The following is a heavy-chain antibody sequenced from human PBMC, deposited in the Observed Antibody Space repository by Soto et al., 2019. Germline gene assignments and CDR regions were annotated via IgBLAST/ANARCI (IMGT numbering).Heavy chain of an antibody. CDR2: IIDTGNT. D-gene: IGHD3-16*01. Sequence: QLQLQQWGAGLLKPSETLSLTCAVSGGSLSGYYWGWIRHSPGKGLEWIGEIIDTGNTYNNPSLKSRLTMSIDTSKNQISLKLTSVTAADSAVYYFQGGDFWGQGTRVTVSA. CDR3: QGGDF. V-gene: IGHV4-34*12. CDR1: GGSLSGYY. J-gene: IGHJ4*02.